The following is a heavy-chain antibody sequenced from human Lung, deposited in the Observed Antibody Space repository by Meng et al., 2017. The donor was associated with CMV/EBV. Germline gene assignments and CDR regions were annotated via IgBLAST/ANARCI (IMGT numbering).Heavy chain of an antibody. Sequence: SQTLSLTXAILGDSVPSNSAAWNWIRQSPSRGLEWLGRTYYRSKWYNDYAVSVKSRITINPDTSKNQFSLQLNSVTPEDTAVYYCARFGTVGAGSGVYFDYWGQGTLVTVSS. V-gene: IGHV6-1*01. CDR2: TYYRSKWYN. J-gene: IGHJ4*02. D-gene: IGHD3-10*01. CDR1: GDSVPSNSAA. CDR3: ARFGTVGAGSGVYFDY.